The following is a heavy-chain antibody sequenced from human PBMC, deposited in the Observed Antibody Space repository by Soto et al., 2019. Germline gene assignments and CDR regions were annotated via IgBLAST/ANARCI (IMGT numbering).Heavy chain of an antibody. V-gene: IGHV3-23*01. CDR2: ISGSGGST. CDR3: AKVYLLGAAGP. D-gene: IGHD6-13*01. J-gene: IGHJ5*02. Sequence: PGGSLRLYCTASGVTFSSYATSGVRQAPGKGLEWVSAISGSGGSTYYADSVKGRFTISRDNSKNTLYLQMNSLRAEDTAVYYCAKVYLLGAAGPWGQGTLVTVSS. CDR1: GVTFSSYA.